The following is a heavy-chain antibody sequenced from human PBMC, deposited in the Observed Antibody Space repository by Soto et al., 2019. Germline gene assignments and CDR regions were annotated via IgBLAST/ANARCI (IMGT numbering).Heavy chain of an antibody. D-gene: IGHD3-22*01. Sequence: GASVKVSCKASGGTFSSYTISWVRQAPGQGLEWMGRIIPILGIANYAQKFQGRVTITADKSTSTAYMELSSLRSEDTAVYYCARDPRSSGYYYYVPGDYWGQGTLVTVSS. J-gene: IGHJ4*02. CDR3: ARDPRSSGYYYYVPGDY. V-gene: IGHV1-69*04. CDR1: GGTFSSYT. CDR2: IIPILGIA.